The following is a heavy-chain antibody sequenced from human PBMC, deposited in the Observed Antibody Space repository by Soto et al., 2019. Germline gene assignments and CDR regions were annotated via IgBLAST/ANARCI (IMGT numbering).Heavy chain of an antibody. V-gene: IGHV1-69*01. J-gene: IGHJ4*02. CDR2: IIPIFGTT. CDR1: GGSFSRYA. D-gene: IGHD6-13*01. Sequence: QVQLVQSGAEVRKPGSAVKVSCKASGGSFSRYAITWVRQAPGQGLEWMGGIIPIFGTTNYAQKFQGRVTITADESTSTAYMELSSLRSEDTAVYYCASRAASGIGYFDSWGQGTLLTVSS. CDR3: ASRAASGIGYFDS.